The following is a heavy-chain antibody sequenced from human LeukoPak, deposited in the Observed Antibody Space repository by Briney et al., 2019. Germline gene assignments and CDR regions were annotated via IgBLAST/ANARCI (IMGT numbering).Heavy chain of an antibody. Sequence: GGSLRLSCAASGFTFSNYWIHWVRQAPGKGLVWVSRIDNAGSITTYADSVKGRFTISRDNSKNTLYLQMNSLRAEDTAVYYCARVEHSSSWYGLYYYYGMDVWGQGTTVTVSS. CDR3: ARVEHSSSWYGLYYYYGMDV. CDR1: GFTFSNYW. J-gene: IGHJ6*02. CDR2: IDNAGSIT. D-gene: IGHD6-13*01. V-gene: IGHV3-74*03.